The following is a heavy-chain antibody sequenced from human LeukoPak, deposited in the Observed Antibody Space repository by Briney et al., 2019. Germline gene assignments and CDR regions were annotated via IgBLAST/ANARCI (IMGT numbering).Heavy chain of an antibody. CDR3: ARSSGYIGGASGYFQH. Sequence: PSETLSLTCAVYGGSFSGYYWSWIRQPPGKGLEWIGEINHSGSTNYNPSLKSRVTISVDTSKNQFSLKLSSVTAADTAVYYCARSSGYIGGASGYFQHWGQGTLVTVSS. CDR2: INHSGST. CDR1: GGSFSGYY. J-gene: IGHJ1*01. D-gene: IGHD3-22*01. V-gene: IGHV4-34*01.